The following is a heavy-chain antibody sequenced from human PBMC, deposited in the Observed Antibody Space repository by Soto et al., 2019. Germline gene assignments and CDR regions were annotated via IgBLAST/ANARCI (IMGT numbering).Heavy chain of an antibody. V-gene: IGHV4-4*02. CDR3: VRDEAHYDILTGSSLGRAFDI. CDR1: NTSISSSNW. J-gene: IGHJ3*02. D-gene: IGHD3-9*01. Sequence: QVQLQESGPSLVKPSGTLSLTCVITNTSISSSNWWSWVRQAPGKGLEWIGEIYHTGRTNYAPSLKSRVTMSTAKSNNRCSLRLTSLTAADTAVYYCVRDEAHYDILTGSSLGRAFDIWGQGTMVTVSS. CDR2: IYHTGRT.